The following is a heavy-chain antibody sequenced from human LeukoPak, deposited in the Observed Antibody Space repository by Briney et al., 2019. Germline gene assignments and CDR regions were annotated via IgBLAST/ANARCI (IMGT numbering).Heavy chain of an antibody. J-gene: IGHJ4*02. CDR3: TTGYCSRTSCYYFDY. CDR2: IKSKTDGGTT. D-gene: IGHD2-2*01. CDR1: GFSVSSNY. V-gene: IGHV3-15*01. Sequence: PGGSLRLSCAASGFSVSSNYMSWVRQAPGKGLEGVGRIKSKTDGGTTDYAAPVKGRFTISRDDSKNTLYLQMNSLKTEDTAVYYCTTGYCSRTSCYYFDYWGQGTLVTVSS.